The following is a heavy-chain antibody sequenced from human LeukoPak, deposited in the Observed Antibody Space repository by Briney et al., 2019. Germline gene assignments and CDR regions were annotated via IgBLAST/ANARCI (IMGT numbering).Heavy chain of an antibody. CDR2: IYYRGST. D-gene: IGHD3-9*01. CDR1: GGSITSTTHY. V-gene: IGHV4-31*03. J-gene: IGHJ5*02. Sequence: SETLSLTCTVSGGSITSTTHYWSWIRQHPGKGLEWIGYIYYRGSTQYNPSLKSRVTISVDTSKKQFSLKLSSVTAADTAVYYCAREYYDTLTGSGGWFDPWGQGTLVTVSS. CDR3: AREYYDTLTGSGGWFDP.